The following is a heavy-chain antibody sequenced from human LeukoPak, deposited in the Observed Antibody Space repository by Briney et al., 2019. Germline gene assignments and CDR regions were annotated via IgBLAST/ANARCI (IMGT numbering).Heavy chain of an antibody. D-gene: IGHD3-10*01. Sequence: QAGGSLRLSCAAPGFTINNYDIHWVRQAPGKGPEWVALISYDGGNYYYADSVKGRFTISRDNAKNSLYLQMNSLRVKETGVYYIVRGGASDGENWFDTWGQGTLVTVSS. CDR3: VRGGASDGENWFDT. CDR2: ISYDGGNY. V-gene: IGHV3-30*03. CDR1: GFTINNYD. J-gene: IGHJ5*02.